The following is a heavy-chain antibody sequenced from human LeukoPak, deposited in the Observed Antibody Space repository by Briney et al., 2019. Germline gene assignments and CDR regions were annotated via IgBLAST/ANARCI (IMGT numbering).Heavy chain of an antibody. CDR3: AARIVVVPAAISRSVDYYYYYMDV. CDR2: ISGSGGST. D-gene: IGHD2-2*01. J-gene: IGHJ6*03. CDR1: GFTFSSYA. Sequence: GGSLRLSCAASGFTFSSYAMSWVRQAPGKGLEWVSAISGSGGSTYYADSVKGRFTISRDNSKNTLYLQMNSLRAEDTAVYYCAARIVVVPAAISRSVDYYYYYMDVWGKGTTVTVSS. V-gene: IGHV3-23*01.